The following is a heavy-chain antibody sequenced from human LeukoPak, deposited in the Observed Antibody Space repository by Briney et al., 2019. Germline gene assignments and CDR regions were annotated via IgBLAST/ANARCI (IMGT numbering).Heavy chain of an antibody. J-gene: IGHJ4*02. CDR1: GFTFSSYE. D-gene: IGHD3-22*01. CDR3: GSGVIFYDSSGRNY. Sequence: PGGSLRLSGAASGFTFSSYEMNWVRQAPGKGLEWVSSISSSGNTIYYADSVKGRFTVSRDSAKNSVYLQMNSLRAEDTAVYYCGSGVIFYDSSGRNYWGQGTLVTVSS. CDR2: ISSSGNTI. V-gene: IGHV3-48*03.